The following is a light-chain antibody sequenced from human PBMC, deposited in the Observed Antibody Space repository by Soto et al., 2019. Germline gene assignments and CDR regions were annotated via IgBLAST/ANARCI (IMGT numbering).Light chain of an antibody. CDR2: GAS. CDR1: QSVSNS. V-gene: IGKV3-15*01. Sequence: IVMTQSPATLSVSPGERATLSCRASQSVSNSLAWYQHKPGQAPRLLIFGASTRATGIPARFSGSGSGTEFTLSINSLQSEDFAIYYCQQYNNWPWTFGQGTKVDIK. CDR3: QQYNNWPWT. J-gene: IGKJ1*01.